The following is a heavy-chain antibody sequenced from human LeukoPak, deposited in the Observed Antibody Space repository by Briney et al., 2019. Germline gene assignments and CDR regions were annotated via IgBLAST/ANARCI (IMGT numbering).Heavy chain of an antibody. CDR3: AKDSYYDSSGYPYYFDY. Sequence: MSWVRQAPGKGLEWVSAISGSGGSTYYADSVKGRFTISRDNSKNTLYLQMNSLRAEDTAVYYCAKDSYYDSSGYPYYFDYWGQGTLVTVSS. CDR2: ISGSGGST. D-gene: IGHD3-22*01. J-gene: IGHJ4*02. V-gene: IGHV3-23*01.